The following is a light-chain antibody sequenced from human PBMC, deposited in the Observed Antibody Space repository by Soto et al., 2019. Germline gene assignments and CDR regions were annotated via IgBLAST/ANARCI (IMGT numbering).Light chain of an antibody. CDR3: QQYHSWPHT. Sequence: ETVLTQSPATLSVSPGERATFSCKASQSVTSNLAWYQQKPGQVPRLLIYGVSTRATGIPARFSGSGSGTEFTLSISSLQSEDFAIYHCQQYHSWPHTFGQGTKLETK. CDR2: GVS. V-gene: IGKV3-15*01. CDR1: QSVTSN. J-gene: IGKJ2*01.